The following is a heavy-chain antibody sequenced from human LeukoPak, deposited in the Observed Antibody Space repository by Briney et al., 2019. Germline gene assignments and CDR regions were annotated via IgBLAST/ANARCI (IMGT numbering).Heavy chain of an antibody. D-gene: IGHD1-26*01. V-gene: IGHV4-59*01. CDR3: ATATLGATRSRFDP. J-gene: IGHJ5*02. CDR1: GGSISSYY. CDR2: VYYSGST. Sequence: ASETLSLTCTVAGGSISSYYWSWIRQPPGKGLEGIGYVYYSGSTNYTPSLKSRVTISVDTSKNQFSLKLSSVTAADTAVYYCATATLGATRSRFDPWGQGTLVTVSS.